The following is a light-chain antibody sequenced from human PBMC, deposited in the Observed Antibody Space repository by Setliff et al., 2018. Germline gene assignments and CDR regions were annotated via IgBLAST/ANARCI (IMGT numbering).Light chain of an antibody. V-gene: IGLV2-8*01. J-gene: IGLJ1*01. CDR3: SSYAGTNNPYV. Sequence: QSALTQPPSASGSPGQSLIISCTGTSRDVGSSTFVSWYQQHTGKAPKLLIYEISKRPSGVPDRFSGSKSGNTASLTVSGLQAEDEADYYCSSYAGTNNPYVFGSGTKVTVL. CDR2: EIS. CDR1: SRDVGSSTF.